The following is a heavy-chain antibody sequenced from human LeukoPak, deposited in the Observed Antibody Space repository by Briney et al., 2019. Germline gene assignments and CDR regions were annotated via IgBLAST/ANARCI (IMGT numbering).Heavy chain of an antibody. V-gene: IGHV3-21*01. CDR1: GFTFSSYS. J-gene: IGHJ5*02. CDR2: VSSSSSYI. Sequence: GGSLRLSCAASGFTFSSYSMNWVRQAPGKGLEWVSSVSSSSSYIYYADSVKGRFTISRDNAKNSLYLQMNSLRAEDTAVYYCARDYDRPNWFDPWGQGTLVTVSS. CDR3: ARDYDRPNWFDP. D-gene: IGHD3-3*01.